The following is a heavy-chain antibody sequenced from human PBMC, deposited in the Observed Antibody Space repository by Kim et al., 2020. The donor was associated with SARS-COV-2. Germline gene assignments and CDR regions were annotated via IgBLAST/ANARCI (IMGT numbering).Heavy chain of an antibody. CDR1: GDSISSSSYY. V-gene: IGHV4-39*07. CDR2: IYYSGST. Sequence: SETLSLTCTVSGDSISSSSYYWGWIRQPPGTGLEWIGTIYYSGSTYYNPSLKSRVTISGDTSKNEFSLKLSSVTAADTAVYYCARLAPDMAAAGSYYFDYWGQGTLVTVSS. D-gene: IGHD6-13*01. CDR3: ARLAPDMAAAGSYYFDY. J-gene: IGHJ4*02.